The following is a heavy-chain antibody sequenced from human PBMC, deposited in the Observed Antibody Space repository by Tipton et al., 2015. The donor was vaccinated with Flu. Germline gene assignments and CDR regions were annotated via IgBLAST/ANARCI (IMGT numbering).Heavy chain of an antibody. CDR2: IIPIFGTA. D-gene: IGHD6-13*01. Sequence: QLVQSGAEVKKPGSSVKVSCKASGGTFSSYAISWVRQAPGQGLDWMGRIIPIFGTANYAQKFQGRVTITADESTSTDYMELSSLRSEDTAVYYCASSKVNPISSSWYFDYWGQGTLVTVSS. CDR3: ASSKVNPISSSWYFDY. V-gene: IGHV1-69*18. CDR1: GGTFSSYA. J-gene: IGHJ4*02.